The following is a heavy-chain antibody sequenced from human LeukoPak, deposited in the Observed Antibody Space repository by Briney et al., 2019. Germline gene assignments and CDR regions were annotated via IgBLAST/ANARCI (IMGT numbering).Heavy chain of an antibody. V-gene: IGHV1-2*02. Sequence: ASVKVSCKASGYRFTGYYMHWVRQAPGQGLEWVGWINANTGGTNYAQKFQGRVTMTRDTSISTAYMELSRLRSDDTAMYYCATGGYSGYESTDYWGQGTLVTVSS. D-gene: IGHD5-12*01. J-gene: IGHJ4*02. CDR2: INANTGGT. CDR1: GYRFTGYY. CDR3: ATGGYSGYESTDY.